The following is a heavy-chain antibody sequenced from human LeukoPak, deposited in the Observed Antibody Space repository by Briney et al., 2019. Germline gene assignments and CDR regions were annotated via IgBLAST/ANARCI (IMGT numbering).Heavy chain of an antibody. CDR3: ARDAVTTSYYYYYGMDV. D-gene: IGHD4-17*01. CDR1: GDSVSSNSAA. Sequence: SQTLSLTCAISGDSVSSNSAAWNWIRQSPSRVLEWLGRTYYRSKWYNDYAVSVKSRITINPDTSKNQFSLQLNSVTPEDTAVYYCARDAVTTSYYYYYGMDVWGQGTTVTVSS. V-gene: IGHV6-1*01. CDR2: TYYRSKWYN. J-gene: IGHJ6*02.